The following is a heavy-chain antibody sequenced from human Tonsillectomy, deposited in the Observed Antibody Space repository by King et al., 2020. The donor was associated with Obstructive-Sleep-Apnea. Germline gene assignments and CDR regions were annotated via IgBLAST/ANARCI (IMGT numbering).Heavy chain of an antibody. CDR1: GFTFSGSA. CDR3: TRGLVY. Sequence: VQLVESGGGLVQPGGSLKLSCAASGFTFSGSAMHWGRQASGKGLEWVGRIRCKKHHYATAYAASLNGRFTVSRDDSKNTTYLQMNSLETGETAVYYCTRGLVYWGQGALVTVSS. D-gene: IGHD2-8*02. V-gene: IGHV3-73*01. J-gene: IGHJ4*02. CDR2: IRCKKHHYAT.